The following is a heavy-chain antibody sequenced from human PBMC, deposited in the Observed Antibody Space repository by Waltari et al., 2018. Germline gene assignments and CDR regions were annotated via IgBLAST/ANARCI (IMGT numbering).Heavy chain of an antibody. CDR3: ARVSMVRGVIILFDY. CDR1: GGSISSYY. CDR2: IYYSGST. D-gene: IGHD3-10*01. Sequence: QVQLQESGPGLVKPSETLSLTCTVSGGSISSYYWSWIRQPPGKGLEWIGYIYYSGSTNYNPSLKSRVTISVDTSKNQFSLKLSSVTAADTAVYYCARVSMVRGVIILFDYWGQGTLVTVSS. V-gene: IGHV4-59*12. J-gene: IGHJ4*02.